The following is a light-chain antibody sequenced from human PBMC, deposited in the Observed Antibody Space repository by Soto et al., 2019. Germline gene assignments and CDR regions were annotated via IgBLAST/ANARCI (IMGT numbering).Light chain of an antibody. CDR2: AAS. J-gene: IGKJ5*01. CDR3: QQSYSTRVT. V-gene: IGKV1-39*01. CDR1: QSISSY. Sequence: DIQMTQSPSSLSACVGARVTITCRASQSISSYLNWYQQKPGKAPKLLIYAASSLQSGVPSRFSGSGSGTDFTLTISSLQPEDFATYYCQQSYSTRVTFGQGTRLEIK.